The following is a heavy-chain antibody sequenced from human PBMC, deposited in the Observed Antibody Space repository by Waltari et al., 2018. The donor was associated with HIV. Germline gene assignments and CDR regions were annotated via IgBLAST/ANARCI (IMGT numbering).Heavy chain of an antibody. V-gene: IGHV3-9*01. D-gene: IGHD3-3*01. J-gene: IGHJ6*02. CDR1: GITFDDYA. CDR3: VKDGASTIFGVLNGMDV. Sequence: EVQLVESGGGSVQPGRSLRLSCTASGITFDDYAMYWVRQPPGKGLEWVSGISWNSGDIAYADSVKGRFTISRDNTKNSLFLQMNSVRVEDTALYYCVKDGASTIFGVLNGMDVWGQGTTVTVSS. CDR2: ISWNSGDI.